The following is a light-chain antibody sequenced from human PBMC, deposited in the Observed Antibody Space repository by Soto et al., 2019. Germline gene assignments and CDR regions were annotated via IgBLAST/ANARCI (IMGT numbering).Light chain of an antibody. J-gene: IGKJ1*01. CDR2: KAA. CDR1: PSISSW. V-gene: IGKV1-5*03. CDR3: QQYNSYSL. Sequence: DIQMTQSPSTLSASVGDRVTITCLASPSISSWLAWYQQKPGKDPKLLIYKAASLESGVPSRFSGSGSGTEFTLTISSLHPDDFATYYCQQYNSYSLFGQGTKVEIK.